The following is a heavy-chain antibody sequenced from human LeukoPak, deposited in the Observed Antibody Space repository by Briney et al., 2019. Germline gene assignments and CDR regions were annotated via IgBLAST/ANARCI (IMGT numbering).Heavy chain of an antibody. CDR1: GFTFTSSA. CDR3: AKAPTPYYDFWRTSLPYYYYGMDV. V-gene: IGHV1-58*01. Sequence: SVKVSCKASGFTFTSSAVQWVRQARGQRLEWIGWIVVGSGNTNYAQKFQERVTITRDMSTSTAYMELSSLRAEDTAVYYCAKAPTPYYDFWRTSLPYYYYGMDVWGQGTTVTVSS. J-gene: IGHJ6*02. D-gene: IGHD3-3*01. CDR2: IVVGSGNT.